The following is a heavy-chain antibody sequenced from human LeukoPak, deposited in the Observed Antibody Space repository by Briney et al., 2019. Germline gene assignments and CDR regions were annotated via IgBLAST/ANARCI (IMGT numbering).Heavy chain of an antibody. CDR1: GGYISSYY. Sequence: SETLSLTCTVSGGYISSYYWSWIRQPPGKGLEWIGYIYYSGSTNYNPSLKSRVTISVDTSKNQFSLKLSSVTAADTAVYYCARTLAYCGGDCFHLYYYYGMDVWGKGTTVTVSS. D-gene: IGHD2-21*02. CDR3: ARTLAYCGGDCFHLYYYYGMDV. V-gene: IGHV4-59*01. J-gene: IGHJ6*04. CDR2: IYYSGST.